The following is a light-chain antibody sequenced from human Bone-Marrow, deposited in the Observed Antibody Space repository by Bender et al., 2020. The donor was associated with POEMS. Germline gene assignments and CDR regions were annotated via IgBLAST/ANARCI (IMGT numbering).Light chain of an antibody. CDR1: SSNIGAHA. V-gene: IGLV1-44*01. J-gene: IGLJ2*01. Sequence: QSVLTQPPSASGTPGQRATTSSSGGSSNIGAHAVNWYQPLPGTTPKLLIYASHRRPSEVPDRFSGSRSGTSASLAISGLQSEEEDDYYCATWDDSLSAVVFGGGTKLTVL. CDR2: ASH. CDR3: ATWDDSLSAVV.